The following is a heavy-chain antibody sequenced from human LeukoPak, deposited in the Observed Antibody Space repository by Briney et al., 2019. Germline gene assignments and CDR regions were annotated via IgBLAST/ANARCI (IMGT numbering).Heavy chain of an antibody. CDR1: GYSISSGYY. Sequence: PSETLSLNCAVSGYSISSGYYWGWIRQPPGKGLEWIGSIYHSGSTYYNPSLKSRVTISVDTSKNQFSLKLSSVTAADTAVYYCARSTDYWGQGTLVTVSS. D-gene: IGHD2-2*01. V-gene: IGHV4-38-2*01. J-gene: IGHJ4*02. CDR3: ARSTDY. CDR2: IYHSGST.